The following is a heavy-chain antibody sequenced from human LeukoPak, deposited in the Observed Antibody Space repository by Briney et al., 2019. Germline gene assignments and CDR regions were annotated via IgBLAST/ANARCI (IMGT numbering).Heavy chain of an antibody. J-gene: IGHJ4*02. V-gene: IGHV3-23*01. CDR1: GFTFSSYA. CDR2: ISGSGGST. CDR3: ARDHQGFGESIDY. Sequence: GGSLRLSCAASGFTFSSYAMSWVRQAPGKGLEWVSGISGSGGSTYYADSVKGRFTISRDNSKNSLYLQMNSLRAEDTAVYYCARDHQGFGESIDYWGQGTLVTVSS. D-gene: IGHD3-10*01.